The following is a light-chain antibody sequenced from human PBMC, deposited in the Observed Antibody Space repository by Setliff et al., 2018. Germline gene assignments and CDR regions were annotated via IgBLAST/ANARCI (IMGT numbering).Light chain of an antibody. Sequence: QSVLTQPPSVSGAPGQRVTISCAGSSSNIGTGYDVHWYQQLPGTAPKLLMYGNNIRPSGVPDRFSGSQSGTSASLAITGLLAEDEADYYCQSYDSSLSADVFGTGTKVTVL. V-gene: IGLV1-40*01. J-gene: IGLJ1*01. CDR3: QSYDSSLSADV. CDR2: GNN. CDR1: SSNIGTGYD.